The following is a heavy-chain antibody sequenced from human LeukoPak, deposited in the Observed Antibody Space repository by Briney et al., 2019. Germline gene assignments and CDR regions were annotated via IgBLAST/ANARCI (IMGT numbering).Heavy chain of an antibody. J-gene: IGHJ5*02. CDR3: ARELALYYDFWSGYYEAGNWFDP. V-gene: IGHV1-8*01. CDR2: MSPNSGDT. CDR1: GYTFTSYD. D-gene: IGHD3-3*01. Sequence: ASVKVSCKASGYTFTSYDFNWVRQATGQRPEWMGWMSPNSGDTGYAQKFQGRVTMTRNTSISTAYMELSSLRSEDTAVYYCARELALYYDFWSGYYEAGNWFDPWGQGTLVTVSS.